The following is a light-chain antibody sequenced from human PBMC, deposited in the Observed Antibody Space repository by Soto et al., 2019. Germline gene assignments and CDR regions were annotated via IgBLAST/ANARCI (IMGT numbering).Light chain of an antibody. CDR2: EVT. V-gene: IGLV2-23*02. Sequence: QSVLTQPASVSGSPGQSITISCTGTTSDVGRYKFVSWYQHHPGKAPKLLIFEVTNRPSGVSSRFSGSTSGYTASLTISGLQAEDEADFYCCAYAGSSVYVFGTGTKVTVL. CDR3: CAYAGSSVYV. J-gene: IGLJ1*01. CDR1: TSDVGRYKF.